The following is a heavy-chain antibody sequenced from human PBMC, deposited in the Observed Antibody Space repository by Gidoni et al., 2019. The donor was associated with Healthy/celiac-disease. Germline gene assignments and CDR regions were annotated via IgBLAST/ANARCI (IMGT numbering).Heavy chain of an antibody. J-gene: IGHJ6*02. D-gene: IGHD3-10*01. Sequence: QVQLVESGGGVVQPGRSLRLSCAASGFTFSSYAMHWVRQAPGKGLEWVAVISYDGSNKYYADSVKGRFTISRDNSKNTLYLQMNSLRAEDTAVYYCARVKKGFGRPYYYYGMDVWGQGTTVTVSS. CDR2: ISYDGSNK. V-gene: IGHV3-30-3*01. CDR1: GFTFSSYA. CDR3: ARVKKGFGRPYYYYGMDV.